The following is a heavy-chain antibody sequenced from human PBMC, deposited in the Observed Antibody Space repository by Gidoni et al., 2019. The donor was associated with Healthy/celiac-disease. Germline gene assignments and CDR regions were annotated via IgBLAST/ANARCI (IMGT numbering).Heavy chain of an antibody. V-gene: IGHV3-66*01. D-gene: IGHD1-26*01. CDR3: ARDRGYSGSYLDY. Sequence: EVQLVESGGGLVQPGGSLRLSCAASGFTVSSNYMSWVRQAPGKGLEWVSVIYSGGSTYDADSVKGRFTISRDNSKNTLYLQMNSLRAEDTAVYYCARDRGYSGSYLDYWGQGTLVTVSS. CDR1: GFTVSSNY. CDR2: IYSGGST. J-gene: IGHJ4*02.